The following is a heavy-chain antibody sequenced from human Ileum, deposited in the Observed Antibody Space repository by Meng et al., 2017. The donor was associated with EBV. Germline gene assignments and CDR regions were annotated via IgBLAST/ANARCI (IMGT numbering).Heavy chain of an antibody. CDR1: GGSISSYY. J-gene: IGHJ4*02. CDR2: IYYSGST. CDR3: ARGGWSLDY. D-gene: IGHD2-15*01. V-gene: IGHV4-59*08. Sequence: AQLQESGPGLVKPSETLSLTCTVSGGSISSYYWSGIRQPPGKGLEWIGYIYYSGSTNYNPSLKSRVTISVDTSKNQFSLNLSSVTAADTAVYYCARGGWSLDYWGQGTLVTVSS.